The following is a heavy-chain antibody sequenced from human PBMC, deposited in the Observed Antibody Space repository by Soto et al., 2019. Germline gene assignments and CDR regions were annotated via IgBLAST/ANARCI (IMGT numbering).Heavy chain of an antibody. V-gene: IGHV3-23*01. J-gene: IGHJ6*03. CDR1: GFTFSASV. CDR3: ARRGGIFPHYYYFMDL. CDR2: ISNSGANT. D-gene: IGHD3-10*01. Sequence: EVQLLENGGGLVQPGGSLRLSCAASGFTFSASVMSWVRQAPGKGLEWVSSISNSGANTYYADPVKGRFTISRDNSNNTLSLQMNSLRAEDTALYYCARRGGIFPHYYYFMDLWGKGTTVTVSS.